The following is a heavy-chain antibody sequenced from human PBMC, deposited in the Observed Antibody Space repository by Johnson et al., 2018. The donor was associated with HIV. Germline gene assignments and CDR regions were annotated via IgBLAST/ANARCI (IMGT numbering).Heavy chain of an antibody. V-gene: IGHV3-7*01. CDR1: GFTFSSYW. D-gene: IGHD1-26*01. CDR3: AKDLFTEREDDVFDI. J-gene: IGHJ3*02. CDR2: IKPDGSNK. Sequence: EQLVESGGGLVQPGGSLRLSCAASGFTFSSYWMTWVRQAPGKGLEWVANIKPDGSNKYYADSGKGRFTISRDNSKNTLYLQMNTLRAEDTAIYYCAKDLFTEREDDVFDIWGQGTMVTVSS.